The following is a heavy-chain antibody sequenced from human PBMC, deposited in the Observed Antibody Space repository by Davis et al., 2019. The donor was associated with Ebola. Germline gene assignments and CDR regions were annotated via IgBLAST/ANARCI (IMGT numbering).Heavy chain of an antibody. J-gene: IGHJ4*02. V-gene: IGHV1-69*13. CDR3: AREAFDYYDSSGYYLFDY. CDR1: GGTFSSYA. Sequence: AASVKVSCKASGGTFSSYAISWVRQAPGQGLEWMGGIIPIFGTANYAQKFQDRVTITADESTSTAYMELSSLRSEDTAVYYCAREAFDYYDSSGYYLFDYWGQGTLVTVSS. CDR2: IIPIFGTA. D-gene: IGHD3-22*01.